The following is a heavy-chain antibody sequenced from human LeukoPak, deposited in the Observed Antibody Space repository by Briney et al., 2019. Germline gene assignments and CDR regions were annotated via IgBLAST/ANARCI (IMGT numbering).Heavy chain of an antibody. J-gene: IGHJ2*01. D-gene: IGHD6-13*01. CDR1: GGSISSYY. CDR3: ARDQGYSSSWTYWYFDL. CDR2: IYYSGST. Sequence: SETLSLTCTVSGGSISSYYWSWIRQPPGKGLEWIGYIYYSGSTNYNPSLKSRVTISVDKSKNQFSLKLSSVTAADTAVYYCARDQGYSSSWTYWYFDLWGRGTLVTVSS. V-gene: IGHV4-59*01.